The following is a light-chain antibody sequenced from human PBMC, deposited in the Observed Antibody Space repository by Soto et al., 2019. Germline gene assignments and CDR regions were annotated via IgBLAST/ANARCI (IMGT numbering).Light chain of an antibody. CDR1: QSVSSN. CDR3: QQRSGWPT. V-gene: IGKV3-11*01. CDR2: DAF. Sequence: EIVLTQSPATLSLSPGERATLSCRASQSVSSNLAWYQQKLGQAPRLLIYDAFNRATGIPARFSGSGSGTDFTLTISNLEPEDFAVYYCQQRSGWPTFGQGTKLEIK. J-gene: IGKJ2*01.